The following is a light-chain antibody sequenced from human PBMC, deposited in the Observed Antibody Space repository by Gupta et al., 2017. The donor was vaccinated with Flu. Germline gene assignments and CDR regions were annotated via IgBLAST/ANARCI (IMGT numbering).Light chain of an antibody. V-gene: IGKV3-15*01. J-gene: IGKJ1*01. Sequence: EIVMTPSPATLSVSPGERATLSCRASQSVSSTLAWYQQKPGQPPKVLVYDASTRATGIPARFSGRGSGSDFTLTISSLQSEDVAVYYCQQYNRRPQTFGPGTTLE. CDR3: QQYNRRPQT. CDR1: QSVSST. CDR2: DAS.